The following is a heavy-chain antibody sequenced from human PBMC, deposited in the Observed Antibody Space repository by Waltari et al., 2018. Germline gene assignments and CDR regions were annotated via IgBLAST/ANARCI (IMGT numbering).Heavy chain of an antibody. J-gene: IGHJ4*02. Sequence: EVQLVESGGDWVQPGGSLRLSCAPSGCNFSNYGMTWVRQAPGKGLEWVANINPDATEKYYVDSLKGRFTISRENTKNLLYLQMNSLRAEDTAVYFCASAPRTDYEGWAASYGWGQGTLVTVSS. V-gene: IGHV3-7*01. CDR3: ASAPRTDYEGWAASYG. CDR2: INPDATEK. CDR1: GCNFSNYG. D-gene: IGHD3-16*01.